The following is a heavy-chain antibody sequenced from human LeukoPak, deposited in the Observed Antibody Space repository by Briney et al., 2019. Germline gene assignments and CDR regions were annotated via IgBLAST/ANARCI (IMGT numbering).Heavy chain of an antibody. Sequence: SETLSLTCTVFGGSISSYYWNWIRQSPGKGVEWIAYMFYNVSTNYSPSLKSRVTISVDTSKSQFSLKLISVTAADTAVYFCARQGSGRAFDIWGQGTMVTVSS. J-gene: IGHJ3*02. V-gene: IGHV4-59*08. CDR1: GGSISSYY. CDR2: MFYNVST. CDR3: ARQGSGRAFDI.